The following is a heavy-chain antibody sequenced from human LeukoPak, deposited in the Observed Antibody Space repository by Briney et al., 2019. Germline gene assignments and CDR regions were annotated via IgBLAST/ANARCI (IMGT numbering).Heavy chain of an antibody. V-gene: IGHV3-7*02. CDR3: ARAPHNDAFDI. CDR2: INQDGSEK. CDR1: GFTFSNYW. J-gene: IGHJ3*02. Sequence: GSLRLSCAASGFTFSNYWMSWVRQAPGKGLEWVAHINQDGSEKYYVDSVKGRFTISRDNAKNSLYLQMNSLRAEDTAVYYCARAPHNDAFDIWGQGTMVTVSS.